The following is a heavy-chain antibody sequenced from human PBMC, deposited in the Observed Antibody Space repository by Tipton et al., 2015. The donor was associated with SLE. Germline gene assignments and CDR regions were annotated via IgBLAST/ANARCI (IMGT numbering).Heavy chain of an antibody. V-gene: IGHV4-34*01. D-gene: IGHD5-18*01. CDR2: IGHSGGT. J-gene: IGHJ2*01. Sequence: TLSLTCAVYGGSFSDYFWTWIRQPPGKGLEWIGEIGHSGGTNYNPSLKSRVTISVDTSKTQFSLKLSSVIAADTAVYYCARAVNTYGTRSFDLWGRGTLVTVSS. CDR1: GGSFSDYF. CDR3: ARAVNTYGTRSFDL.